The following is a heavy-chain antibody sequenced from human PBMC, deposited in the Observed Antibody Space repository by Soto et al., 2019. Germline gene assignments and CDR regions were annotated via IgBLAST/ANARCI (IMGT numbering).Heavy chain of an antibody. CDR2: INHSGST. CDR3: ASGYYYEYIVY. Sequence: QVQLQQWGAGLLKPSETLSLTCAVYGGSFSGYYWSWIRQPPGKGLEWIGEINHSGSTNYNPSLKSRVTISVDTSKNQFSLKLSSVTAADTVVYYCASGYYYEYIVYLGQGTLVTVSS. D-gene: IGHD3-22*01. J-gene: IGHJ4*02. CDR1: GGSFSGYY. V-gene: IGHV4-34*01.